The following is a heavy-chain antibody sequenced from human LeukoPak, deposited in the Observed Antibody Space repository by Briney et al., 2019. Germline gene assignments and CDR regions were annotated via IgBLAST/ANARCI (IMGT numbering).Heavy chain of an antibody. CDR3: ARDLLRYFDWSTPPPLWFDP. J-gene: IGHJ5*02. Sequence: GGSLRLSCAASGFTFSSYWMSWVRQAPGKGLEWVANIKQDGSEKYYVDSVKGRFTISRDNAKNSLYLQMNSLRAEDTAVYYCARDLLRYFDWSTPPPLWFDPWGQGTLVTVSS. CDR2: IKQDGSEK. V-gene: IGHV3-7*03. CDR1: GFTFSSYW. D-gene: IGHD3-9*01.